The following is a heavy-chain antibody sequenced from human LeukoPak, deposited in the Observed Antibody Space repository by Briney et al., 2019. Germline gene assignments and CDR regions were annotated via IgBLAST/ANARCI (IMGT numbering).Heavy chain of an antibody. D-gene: IGHD2-8*01. Sequence: ASVKVSCKASGGTFSSYAISWVRQAPGQGLEWMGRIIPILGIANYAQKFQGRVTITADKSTSTAYMELSGLRSEDTAVYYCARAGTDGGRRYFDLWGRGTLVTVSS. CDR2: IIPILGIA. V-gene: IGHV1-69*04. CDR3: ARAGTDGGRRYFDL. CDR1: GGTFSSYA. J-gene: IGHJ2*01.